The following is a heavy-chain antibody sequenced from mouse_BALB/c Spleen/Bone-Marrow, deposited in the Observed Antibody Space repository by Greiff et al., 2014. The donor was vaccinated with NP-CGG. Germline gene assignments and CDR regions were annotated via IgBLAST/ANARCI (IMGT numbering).Heavy chain of an antibody. CDR3: ARSRGNYWYSDV. CDR1: GYTFTKYT. CDR2: INPNNGGT. V-gene: IGHV1-18*01. D-gene: IGHD2-1*01. J-gene: IGHJ1*01. Sequence: SKPELVKPGASVKISCKTSGYTFTKYTMNWGKRSHGKSLEWIGGINPNNGGTVYNQKFDDKATLTVDKSFSTAYMEFRSLTSEDSAIYYCARSRGNYWYSDVWGAGTTLTVSS.